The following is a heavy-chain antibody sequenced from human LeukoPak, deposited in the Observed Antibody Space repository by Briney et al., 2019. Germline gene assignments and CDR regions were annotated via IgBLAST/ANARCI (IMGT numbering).Heavy chain of an antibody. Sequence: ASVKVSCKASGYTLTGYYMNWVRQAPGQGLEWMGRINPNSGGTDYAQKFQGRVTMTRDTSINTAYMELSGLRPDDTAVYYCAWGGASSGWFRWGQGTLVTVSS. V-gene: IGHV1-2*06. J-gene: IGHJ4*02. CDR2: INPNSGGT. CDR1: GYTLTGYY. CDR3: AWGGASSGWFR. D-gene: IGHD6-19*01.